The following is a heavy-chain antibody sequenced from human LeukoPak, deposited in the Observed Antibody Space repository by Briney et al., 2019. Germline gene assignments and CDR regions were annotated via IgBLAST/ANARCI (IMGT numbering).Heavy chain of an antibody. Sequence: GRSLRLSCAASGFVFEDFAMNWVRQVPGKGLEWVSDISWNSDRKHYAHSVKGRFTISRDNAKKSLYLEMNSLRVEDTAFYCAKSRGIGVRAFDIWGQGTMVTVSS. J-gene: IGHJ3*02. CDR2: ISWNSDRK. CDR3: AKSRGIGVRAFDI. CDR1: GFVFEDFA. D-gene: IGHD3-3*01. V-gene: IGHV3-9*01.